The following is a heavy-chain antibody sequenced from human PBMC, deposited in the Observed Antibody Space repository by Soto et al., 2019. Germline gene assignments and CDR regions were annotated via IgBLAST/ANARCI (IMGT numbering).Heavy chain of an antibody. CDR2: IRPDNGDT. CDR1: GYAFSKYG. Sequence: QLVQSGAEVERPGASVRVSCKAYGYAFSKYGISWIRQAPGQGLEWMGWIRPDNGDTNYAQKFQGRVTKTTDTSSNTAYMELRSLRSDDTAVYYCATSYDSGFDPWGQGTLVSVSS. CDR3: ATSYDSGFDP. V-gene: IGHV1-18*04. J-gene: IGHJ5*02. D-gene: IGHD5-12*01.